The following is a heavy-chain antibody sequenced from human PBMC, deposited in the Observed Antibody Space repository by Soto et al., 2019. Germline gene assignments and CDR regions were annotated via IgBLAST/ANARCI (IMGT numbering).Heavy chain of an antibody. J-gene: IGHJ4*02. D-gene: IGHD3-16*01. V-gene: IGHV4-34*01. CDR1: GGSFSGYY. Sequence: QVQLQQWGAGLLKPSETLSLTCAVYGGSFSGYYWSWIRQPPGKGLEWIGEINHSGSTNYNPSLKRRVTLSGDTAKDPFSLKLRSVTAGDKAVYYCARGGEVASKSGPGHWGQGTLGTGFS. CDR2: INHSGST. CDR3: ARGGEVASKSGPGH.